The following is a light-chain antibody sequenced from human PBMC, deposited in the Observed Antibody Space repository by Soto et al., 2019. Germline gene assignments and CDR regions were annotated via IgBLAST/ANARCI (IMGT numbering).Light chain of an antibody. CDR3: SSFTDTGTVM. CDR2: DVS. Sequence: SALTQPASVSGSPGQSFTISCTGTSSDVGAYHSVSWYQQHPGKAPKLIIFDVSNRPSGVSDRFSGSNSGNTASLTISGLQAEDEADYYCSSFTDTGTVMFGGGTKLTVL. V-gene: IGLV2-14*03. J-gene: IGLJ3*02. CDR1: SSDVGAYHS.